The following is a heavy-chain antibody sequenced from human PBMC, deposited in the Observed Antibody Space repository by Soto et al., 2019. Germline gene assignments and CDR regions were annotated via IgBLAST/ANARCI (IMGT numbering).Heavy chain of an antibody. Sequence: GGSTKLACAACGVSVNISVIDGSRQEPGKGLEYVSVISSNGVGTYYANSVQGRFTISRDNSKNTVYLQMGSLRPEDMAVYYCARRARPDFYYMDVWGKGTTVTVS. CDR2: ISSNGVGT. D-gene: IGHD6-6*01. V-gene: IGHV3-64*01. CDR1: GVSVNISV. CDR3: ARRARPDFYYMDV. J-gene: IGHJ6*03.